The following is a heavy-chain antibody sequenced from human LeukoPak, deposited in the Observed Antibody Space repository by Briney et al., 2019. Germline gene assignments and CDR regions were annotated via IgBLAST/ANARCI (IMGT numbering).Heavy chain of an antibody. CDR3: ARSGYSSSWLFDY. V-gene: IGHV3-21*01. CDR2: ISSSSSYI. J-gene: IGHJ4*02. CDR1: GFTFSSYS. D-gene: IGHD6-13*01. Sequence: GGSLRLSCAASGFTFSSYSMNWVRQAPGKGLEWVSSISSSSSYIYYADSVKGRFTMSRDNAKNSLYLQMNSLRAEDTAVYYCARSGYSSSWLFDYWGQGTLVTVSS.